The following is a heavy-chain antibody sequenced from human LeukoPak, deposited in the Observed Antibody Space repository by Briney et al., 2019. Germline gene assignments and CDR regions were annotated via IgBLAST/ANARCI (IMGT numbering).Heavy chain of an antibody. D-gene: IGHD5-18*01. CDR3: AREGGYSYGEGAFDI. V-gene: IGHV3-66*01. CDR1: GFTVSSNY. Sequence: QTGGSLRLSCAASGFTVSSNYMSWVRQAPGKGLEWVSVIYSGGSTYYADSVKGRFTISRDNSKNTLYLQMNSLRAEDTAVYYCAREGGYSYGEGAFDIWGQGTMVTVSS. J-gene: IGHJ3*02. CDR2: IYSGGST.